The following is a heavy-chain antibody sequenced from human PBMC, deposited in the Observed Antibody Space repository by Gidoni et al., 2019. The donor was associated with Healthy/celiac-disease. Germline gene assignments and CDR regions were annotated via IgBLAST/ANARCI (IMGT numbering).Heavy chain of an antibody. D-gene: IGHD2-15*01. J-gene: IGHJ4*02. CDR3: ARDRGRGGYCSGGSCPGRRFDY. CDR1: RGSISRGGYY. V-gene: IGHV4-31*03. CDR2: IYYSGST. Sequence: QVQLQESGPGLVRPSQTLSLTCTVSRGSISRGGYYSSWIPQHPENGLEWIGYIYYSGSTYYNPSLKSRVTISVNTSKNQFSLKLSSVTAADTAVYYCARDRGRGGYCSGGSCPGRRFDYWGQGTLVTVSS.